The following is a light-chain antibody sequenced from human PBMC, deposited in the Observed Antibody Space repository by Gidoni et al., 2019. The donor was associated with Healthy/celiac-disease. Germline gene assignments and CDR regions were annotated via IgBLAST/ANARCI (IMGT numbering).Light chain of an antibody. J-gene: IGKJ1*01. CDR2: AAS. CDR1: PSISSY. V-gene: IGKV1-39*01. CDR3: QQSYSTPPT. Sequence: DIQMTQSPSSLSASVGDRVTITCRASPSISSYLNWYQQKPGKAPKLLIYAASSLPSGVPSRFSGSGSGTDFTLTISSLQPEDFATYYCQQSYSTPPTFGQGTKVEIK.